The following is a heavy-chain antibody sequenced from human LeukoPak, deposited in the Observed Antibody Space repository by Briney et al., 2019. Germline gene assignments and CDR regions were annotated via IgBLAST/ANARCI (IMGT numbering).Heavy chain of an antibody. CDR3: ARVGSYTSSPFDY. CDR2: IIPIFGIA. V-gene: IGHV1-69*05. Sequence: GASVKVSCKASGGTFSSYAISWVRQAPGQGLEWMGGIIPIFGIANYAQKFQGRVTITTDESTSTTYMELSSLRSEDTAVYYCARVGSYTSSPFDYWGQGTLVTVSS. CDR1: GGTFSSYA. D-gene: IGHD6-6*01. J-gene: IGHJ4*02.